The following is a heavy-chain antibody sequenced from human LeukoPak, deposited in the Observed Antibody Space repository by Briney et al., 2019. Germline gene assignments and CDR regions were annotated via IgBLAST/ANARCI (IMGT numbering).Heavy chain of an antibody. CDR3: AKMNVLTGYYTPNFDF. CDR1: GLSVSSNY. J-gene: IGHJ4*02. Sequence: GGSLRLSCVASGLSVSSNYMSWVRQAPRKGLEWVSVVSGSGSSTDYADSVKGRFTISRDNSKNTLYLQMSSLSAEDTAVYYCAKMNVLTGYYTPNFDFWGQGTLVTVSS. CDR2: VSGSGSST. D-gene: IGHD3-9*01. V-gene: IGHV3-23*01.